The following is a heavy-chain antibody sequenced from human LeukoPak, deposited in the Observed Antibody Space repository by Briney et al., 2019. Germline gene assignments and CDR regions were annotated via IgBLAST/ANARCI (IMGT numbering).Heavy chain of an antibody. CDR1: GYSISSGYY. Sequence: PSETLSLTCAVSGYSISSGYYWGWIRQPPGKGLEWIGSIYHSGSTYYNPSLKSRVTISVDTSKNQFSLKLSSVTAADTAVYYCARTGDSGYGXYWGQGTLVTVSS. J-gene: IGHJ4*02. CDR2: IYHSGST. D-gene: IGHD5-12*01. CDR3: ARTGDSGYGXY. V-gene: IGHV4-38-2*01.